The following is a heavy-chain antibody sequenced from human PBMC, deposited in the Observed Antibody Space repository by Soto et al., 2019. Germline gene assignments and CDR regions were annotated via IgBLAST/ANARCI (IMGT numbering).Heavy chain of an antibody. Sequence: ASVKVSCKASGYTFTSYGISWVRQAPGQGLEWMGWISAYNGNTNYAQKLQGRVTMTTDTSTSTAYMELRSLRSDDTAVYYCATCGRQLWCHDIDYWGQGPLVTVSS. D-gene: IGHD5-18*01. V-gene: IGHV1-18*01. CDR3: ATCGRQLWCHDIDY. CDR2: ISAYNGNT. J-gene: IGHJ4*02. CDR1: GYTFTSYG.